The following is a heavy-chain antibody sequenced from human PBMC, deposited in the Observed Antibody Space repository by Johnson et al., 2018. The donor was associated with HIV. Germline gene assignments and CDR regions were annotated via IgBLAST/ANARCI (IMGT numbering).Heavy chain of an antibody. Sequence: QVQLVESGGGVVQPGRSLRLSCAASGFTFSTYGMHWVRQAPGKGLAWVAVMWYDGSNKYYADSVKGRFTISRDNSKNTLYLQMNSLRAEDTAVYYCAKGRWEATTYDDAFDIWGQGTMVTVSS. CDR3: AKGRWEATTYDDAFDI. J-gene: IGHJ3*02. CDR2: MWYDGSNK. CDR1: GFTFSTYG. V-gene: IGHV3-33*06. D-gene: IGHD1-26*01.